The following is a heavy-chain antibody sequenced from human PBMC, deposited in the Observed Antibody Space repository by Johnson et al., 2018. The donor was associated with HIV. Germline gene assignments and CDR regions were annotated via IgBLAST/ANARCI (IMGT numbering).Heavy chain of an antibody. D-gene: IGHD4-23*01. V-gene: IGHV3-23*04. CDR1: GFTVSSNY. Sequence: VQLVESGGGVVQPGGSLRLSCAASGFTVSSNYMSWVRQAPGKGLEWVSGISGSDFGPYYADSVRGRFTISRDNSKNTLQVKMNSLRAEDTAVDYWAKGLGGGFDIWGQGTMVTVS. CDR3: AKGLGGGFDI. J-gene: IGHJ3*02. CDR2: ISGSDFGP.